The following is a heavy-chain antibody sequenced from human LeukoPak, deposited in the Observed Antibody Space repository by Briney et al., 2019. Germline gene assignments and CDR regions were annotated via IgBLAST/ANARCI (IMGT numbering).Heavy chain of an antibody. V-gene: IGHV5-51*01. CDR2: MYLGDSET. Sequence: GESLQTSCKGSGFTFTKYWIGWVRQMPGKSREWVGIMYLGDSETRYSRSFQRQDTISADKSISTVFLHWSSLKASDTAMYYCVRHEGSISGWPFDYWGQGTLVTVSS. D-gene: IGHD6-19*01. J-gene: IGHJ4*02. CDR3: VRHEGSISGWPFDY. CDR1: GFTFTKYW.